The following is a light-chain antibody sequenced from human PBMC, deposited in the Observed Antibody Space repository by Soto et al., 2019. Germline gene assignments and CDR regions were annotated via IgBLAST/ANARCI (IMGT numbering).Light chain of an antibody. J-gene: IGKJ4*01. CDR3: QQCNDSPLT. V-gene: IGKV3D-15*02. CDR2: GAS. CDR1: QSVSRI. Sequence: EIVMTQSPATLSVSPGERTTLSCRASQSVSRILAWYQQKPGQAPRLLIYGASSRATGIPDRFSGSGSGADFTLTISRLEPEDFVVYYCQQCNDSPLTFGGGTKVDI.